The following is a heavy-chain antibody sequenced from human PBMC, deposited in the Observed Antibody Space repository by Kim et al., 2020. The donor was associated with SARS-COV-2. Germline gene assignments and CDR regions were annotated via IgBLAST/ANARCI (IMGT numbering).Heavy chain of an antibody. CDR2: VDPDTGAT. V-gene: IGHV1-2*06. J-gene: IGHJ4*02. D-gene: IGHD2-15*01. CDR1: GYTVTAYY. CDR3: AKRGGGSGPDY. Sequence: ASVKVSCKASGYTVTAYYIHWVRQAPGQGLEYMGRVDPDTGATHYEQKFQGRVTMTRDTSTTTVYMQLSRLGPDDTAVYYCAKRGGGSGPDYWGQGTLVTVFS.